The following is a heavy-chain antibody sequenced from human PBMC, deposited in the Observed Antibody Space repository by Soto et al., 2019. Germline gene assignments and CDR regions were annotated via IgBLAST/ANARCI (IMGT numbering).Heavy chain of an antibody. CDR1: GYTFTAYD. CDR3: ARGGYSSSWEFDF. J-gene: IGHJ4*02. CDR2: VSPHSAST. Sequence: QVQLVQSGAEVRRPGASVRVSCKASGYTFTAYDINWVRQATGQGLEWMGWVSPHSASTGFAQKFRGRITMTTNTTITTAYMELTSRRPDDSAVYFCARGGYSSSWEFDFWGPGTLVTVSP. V-gene: IGHV1-8*01. D-gene: IGHD6-6*01.